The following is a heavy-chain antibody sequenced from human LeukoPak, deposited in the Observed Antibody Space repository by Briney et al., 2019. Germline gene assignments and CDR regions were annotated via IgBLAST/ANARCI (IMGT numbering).Heavy chain of an antibody. CDR2: ISAYNGNT. J-gene: IGHJ4*02. CDR1: GYTFTSYG. CDR3: ARDREDFWSGYFYYFDY. V-gene: IGHV1-18*01. Sequence: ASVKVSCKASGYTFTSYGISWVRQAPGQGLKWMGWISAYNGNTNYAQKLQGRVTMTTDTSTSTAYMELRSLRSDDTAVYYCARDREDFWSGYFYYFDYWGQGTLVTVSS. D-gene: IGHD3-3*01.